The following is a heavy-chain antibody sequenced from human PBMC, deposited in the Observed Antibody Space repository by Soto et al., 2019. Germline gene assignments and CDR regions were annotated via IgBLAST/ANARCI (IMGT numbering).Heavy chain of an antibody. J-gene: IGHJ4*02. CDR3: ARALLRRIQRWPTVGY. D-gene: IGHD5-18*01. CDR2: MNPNSGNT. Sequence: QVQLVQSGAEVKKPGASVKVSCKASGYTFTSYDINWVRQATGQGLEWMGWMNPNSGNTGYAQKFQGRVTMTRNTSISTAYMELSSLRSEDTAVYYCARALLRRIQRWPTVGYWGQGTLVTVSS. V-gene: IGHV1-8*01. CDR1: GYTFTSYD.